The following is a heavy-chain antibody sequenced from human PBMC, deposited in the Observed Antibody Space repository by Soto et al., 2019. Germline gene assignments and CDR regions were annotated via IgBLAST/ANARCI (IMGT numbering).Heavy chain of an antibody. CDR1: GFTFSGYY. D-gene: IGHD2-21*02. V-gene: IGHV3-11*01. CDR3: ARIPSIVAGTAIPC. J-gene: IGHJ4*02. Sequence: QVQLVESGGGLIKPGGSLRLSCAASGFTFSGYYMSWMRQAPGKGLEWVSYISSSGSTIYYADSVKGRFTISRDNAKNSLYLQTKSLRAEDTAVDYCARIPSIVAGTAIPCWGQGNQVTGSS. CDR2: ISSSGSTI.